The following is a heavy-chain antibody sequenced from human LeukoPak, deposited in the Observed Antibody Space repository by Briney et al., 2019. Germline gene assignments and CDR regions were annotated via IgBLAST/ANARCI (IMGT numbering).Heavy chain of an antibody. D-gene: IGHD3-22*01. Sequence: PGRSLRLSCAASGFTFSSYGMHWVRQAPGKGLEWVAVIWYDESNKYYADSVKGRFTISRDNSKNTLYLQMNSLRAEDTAVYYCARGDSSGYFDYWGQGTLVTVSS. CDR1: GFTFSSYG. CDR3: ARGDSSGYFDY. CDR2: IWYDESNK. J-gene: IGHJ4*02. V-gene: IGHV3-33*01.